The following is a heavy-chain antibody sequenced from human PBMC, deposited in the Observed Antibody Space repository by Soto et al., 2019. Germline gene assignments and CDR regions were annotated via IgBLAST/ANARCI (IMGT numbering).Heavy chain of an antibody. CDR2: IYSGGST. J-gene: IGHJ6*01. V-gene: IGHV3-53*01. Sequence: GKGLEWVSLIYSGGSTDYADSVKGRFTISRDTSKNTLYLQMGSLRAEDTAVFYCARGMAATPGIYYYYGMDVWGQGTTVTVSS. CDR3: ARGMAATPGIYYYYGMDV. D-gene: IGHD6-25*01.